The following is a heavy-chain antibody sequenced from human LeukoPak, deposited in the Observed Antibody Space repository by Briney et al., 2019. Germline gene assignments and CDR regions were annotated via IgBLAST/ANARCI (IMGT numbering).Heavy chain of an antibody. CDR3: ARSHSGSLRAPFDF. V-gene: IGHV1-18*01. CDR1: VYTFTNFG. CDR2: ISAYNGNT. J-gene: IGHJ4*01. D-gene: IGHD3-22*01. Sequence: ASVKVSCKASVYTFTNFGIVWVRQAPGQGLEWMGWISAYNGNTKYSQRVQGRGTLTADTSTSTAYMEIRSLRFDDTAIYYCARSHSGSLRAPFDFWGQGTLVTVSS.